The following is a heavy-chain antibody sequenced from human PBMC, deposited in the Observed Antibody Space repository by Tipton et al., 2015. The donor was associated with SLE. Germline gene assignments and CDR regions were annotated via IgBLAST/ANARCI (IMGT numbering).Heavy chain of an antibody. Sequence: TLSLTCTVSGGSTSSHYWSWIRQPPGKGLEWIGYFYDSGSNNGYNPSLKSRVTISVDTSKNQFSLKLTSVTAADTAVYFCARADYYLHYFAMDVWGQGTTVTVSS. CDR3: ARADYYLHYFAMDV. J-gene: IGHJ6*02. V-gene: IGHV4-59*11. CDR1: GGSTSSHY. D-gene: IGHD3/OR15-3a*01. CDR2: FYDSGSN.